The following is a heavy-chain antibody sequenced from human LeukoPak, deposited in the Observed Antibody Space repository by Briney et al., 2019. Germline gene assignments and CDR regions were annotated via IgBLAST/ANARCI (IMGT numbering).Heavy chain of an antibody. J-gene: IGHJ3*02. CDR1: GYTFSNSA. D-gene: IGHD4/OR15-4a*01. V-gene: IGHV1-58*01. Sequence: AASVKVSCKASGYTFSNSAVQWVRQARGQPLEWIGWIGVGGGNTNYAQRVQGRVIITRDMSTNTAYMELSSLGSEDTAVYYCAAEIYGENSDCCSFPIWGKGTGVTAS. CDR2: IGVGGGNT. CDR3: AAEIYGENSDCCSFPI.